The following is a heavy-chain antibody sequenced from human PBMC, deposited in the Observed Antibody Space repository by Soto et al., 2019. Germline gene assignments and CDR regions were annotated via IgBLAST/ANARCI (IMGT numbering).Heavy chain of an antibody. CDR2: IITIQGRA. J-gene: IGHJ6*03. CDR1: GGSFISYT. CDR3: AKSLLFVDHAYMDV. D-gene: IGHD2-21*01. Sequence: QVQLVQSGAEVKKPGSSVKVSCEASGGSFISYTFTWVRQAPGQGLEWMGRIITIQGRANYALKLQDRVTITADRSTKTVYMELRSLRPADTAVYYCAKSLLFVDHAYMDVWGKGTTVTVSS. V-gene: IGHV1-69*02.